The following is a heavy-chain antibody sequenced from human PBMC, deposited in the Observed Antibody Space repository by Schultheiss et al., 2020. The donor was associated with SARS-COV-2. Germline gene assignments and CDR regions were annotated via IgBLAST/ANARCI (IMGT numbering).Heavy chain of an antibody. J-gene: IGHJ4*02. CDR2: IYSGGST. Sequence: GGSLRLSCAASGFTFSSYSMNWVRQAPGKGLEWVSVIYSGGSTYYADSVKGRFTISRDNSKNTLYLQMNSLRAEDTAVYYCARDLVVVTAPTYYFDYWGQGTLVTVSS. V-gene: IGHV3-66*01. CDR1: GFTFSSYS. D-gene: IGHD2-21*02. CDR3: ARDLVVVTAPTYYFDY.